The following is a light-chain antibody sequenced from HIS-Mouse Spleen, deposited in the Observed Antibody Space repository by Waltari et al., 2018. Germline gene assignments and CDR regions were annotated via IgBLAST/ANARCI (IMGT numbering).Light chain of an antibody. CDR1: QGISSY. CDR3: QQLNSYPPT. V-gene: IGKV1-9*01. Sequence: DIQLTQSPSFLSASVGDRVTITCRASQGISSYLAWYQQTPGTPPKLLNYASSTLQSGVPSRFSGSGSGTEFTLTISSLQPEDFATYYCQQLNSYPPTFGQGTKVEIK. CDR2: ASS. J-gene: IGKJ1*01.